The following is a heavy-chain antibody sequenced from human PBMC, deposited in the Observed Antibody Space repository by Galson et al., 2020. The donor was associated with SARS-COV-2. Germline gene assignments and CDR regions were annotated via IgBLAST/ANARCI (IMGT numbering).Heavy chain of an antibody. CDR2: ISSSSSYI. D-gene: IGHD6-19*01. Sequence: ASVKVSCAASGFTFSSYSMNWVRQAPGKGLEWVSSISSSSSYIYYADSVKGRFTISRDNAKNSLYLQMNSLRAEDTAVYYCARALIPIAVAGPRFDYWGQGTLVTVSS. J-gene: IGHJ4*02. CDR3: ARALIPIAVAGPRFDY. V-gene: IGHV3-21*01. CDR1: GFTFSSYS.